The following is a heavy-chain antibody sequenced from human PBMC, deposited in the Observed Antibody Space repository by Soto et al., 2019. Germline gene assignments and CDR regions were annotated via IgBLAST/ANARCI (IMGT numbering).Heavy chain of an antibody. CDR3: ASTKSAYDFWSGYYYNWFDP. V-gene: IGHV3-7*03. J-gene: IGHJ5*02. Sequence: GSLRLSCAASGFTFSSYWMSWVRQAPGKGLEWVANIKQDGSEKYYVDSVKGRFTISRDNAKNSLYLQMNNLRAEATAVYYCASTKSAYDFWSGYYYNWFDPWGQGTLVTVSS. CDR2: IKQDGSEK. CDR1: GFTFSSYW. D-gene: IGHD3-3*01.